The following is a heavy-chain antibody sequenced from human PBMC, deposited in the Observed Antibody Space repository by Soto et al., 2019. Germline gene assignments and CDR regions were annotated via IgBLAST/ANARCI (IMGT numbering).Heavy chain of an antibody. CDR3: ARDETLGDGYNPRAFDI. V-gene: IGHV1-69*04. D-gene: IGHD5-12*01. Sequence: MGRIIPILGIANYAQKFQGRVTITADKSTSTAYMELSSLRSEDTAVYYCARDETLGDGYNPRAFDIWGQGTMVTVSS. CDR2: IIPILGIA. J-gene: IGHJ3*02.